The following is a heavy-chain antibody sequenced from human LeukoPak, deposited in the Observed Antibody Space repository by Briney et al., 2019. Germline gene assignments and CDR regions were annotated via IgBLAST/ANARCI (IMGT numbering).Heavy chain of an antibody. Sequence: GGSLGLSCAASGFTFSSYSMNWVRQAPGKGLEWVSYISSSSGTIYYADSVKGRFTISRDNAKNSLYLQMNSLRDEDTAVYYCARVVVDIVVVVAANDYWGQGTLVTVSS. CDR1: GFTFSSYS. CDR3: ARVVVDIVVVVAANDY. V-gene: IGHV3-48*02. D-gene: IGHD2-15*01. CDR2: ISSSSGTI. J-gene: IGHJ4*02.